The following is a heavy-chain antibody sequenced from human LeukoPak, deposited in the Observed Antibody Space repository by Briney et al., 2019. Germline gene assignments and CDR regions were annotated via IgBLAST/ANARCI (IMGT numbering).Heavy chain of an antibody. Sequence: TGGSLRLSCADSGFTFSNYWMTWVRQAPGKGLEWVANVNQDGSERYYVNSVRGRFTTSRDNAKNSLDLQMNSLRAEDTALYFCAKANAMDVWGQGTTVTVSS. V-gene: IGHV3-7*01. CDR1: GFTFSNYW. CDR3: AKANAMDV. J-gene: IGHJ6*02. CDR2: VNQDGSER.